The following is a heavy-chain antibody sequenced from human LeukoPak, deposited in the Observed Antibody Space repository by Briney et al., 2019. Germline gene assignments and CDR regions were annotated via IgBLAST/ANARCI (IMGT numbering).Heavy chain of an antibody. CDR3: AKEGDCSSTSCYTFGAHDAFDI. Sequence: PGGSLRLSCAASGFTFSSYGMHWVRQAPGKGLEWVAVIWYDGSNKYYADSVKGRFTISRDNSKNTLYLQMNSLRAEDTAVYYCAKEGDCSSTSCYTFGAHDAFDIWGQGTMVTVSS. V-gene: IGHV3-33*06. D-gene: IGHD2-2*02. CDR2: IWYDGSNK. CDR1: GFTFSSYG. J-gene: IGHJ3*02.